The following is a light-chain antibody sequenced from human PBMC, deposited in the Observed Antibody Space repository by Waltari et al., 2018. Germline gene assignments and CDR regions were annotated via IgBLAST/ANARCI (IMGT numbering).Light chain of an antibody. Sequence: QSALTQPASVSGSPGQSITIPCAGSRSDVGTYDLASWYQQHPGKAPKLIIYEVTKRPSGVPDRFSGSKSGNTASLTISGLQAADEADYYCCSCAGVTPYVLFGGGTKVTVL. CDR2: EVT. CDR1: RSDVGTYDL. J-gene: IGLJ2*01. V-gene: IGLV2-23*02. CDR3: CSCAGVTPYVL.